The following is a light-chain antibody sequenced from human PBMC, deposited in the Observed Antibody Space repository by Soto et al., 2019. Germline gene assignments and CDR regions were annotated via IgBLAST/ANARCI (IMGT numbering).Light chain of an antibody. Sequence: EIVMTQSPATLSVSPGERATLSCRASQSVSSNLAWYQQKPGQAPRLLIYGASTRATVIPARFSGSGSGTEFTLTISSLQSEDFTVYYCQQRSNWPPVTFGGGTKVDIK. CDR3: QQRSNWPPVT. CDR1: QSVSSN. J-gene: IGKJ4*01. CDR2: GAS. V-gene: IGKV3-15*01.